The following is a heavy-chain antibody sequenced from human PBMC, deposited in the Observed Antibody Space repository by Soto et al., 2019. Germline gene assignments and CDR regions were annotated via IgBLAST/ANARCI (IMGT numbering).Heavy chain of an antibody. Sequence: EVQLVESGGGLIQPGGSLRLSCAASGFTVSSNYMSWVRQAPGKGLEWVSVVYSAGRTYYADSVKGRFTISRDNSKNTLYLQMNSLIAEDTAIYYCARGYYGDYLTGDYWGQGTLVTVSS. CDR1: GFTVSSNY. CDR3: ARGYYGDYLTGDY. CDR2: VYSAGRT. V-gene: IGHV3-53*01. D-gene: IGHD4-17*01. J-gene: IGHJ4*02.